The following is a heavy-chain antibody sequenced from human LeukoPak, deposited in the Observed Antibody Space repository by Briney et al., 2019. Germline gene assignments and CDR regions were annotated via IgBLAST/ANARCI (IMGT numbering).Heavy chain of an antibody. CDR1: GFTFDDYG. V-gene: IGHV3-20*04. Sequence: GGSLRLSCAASGFTFDDYGMSWVRQAPGKGLEWVSGINWNGGSTGYADSVKGRFTISRDNAKNSLYLQMNSLRAEDTALYYCARDRRCSGGSCSNKFDYWGKGTTVTVSS. CDR2: INWNGGST. J-gene: IGHJ6*04. CDR3: ARDRRCSGGSCSNKFDY. D-gene: IGHD2-15*01.